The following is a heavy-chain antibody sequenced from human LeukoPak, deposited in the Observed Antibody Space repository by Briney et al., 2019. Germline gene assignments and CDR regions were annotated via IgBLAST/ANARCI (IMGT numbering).Heavy chain of an antibody. V-gene: IGHV3-30*03. Sequence: PGRSLRLSCAASGFTFSNSGMHWVRQAPGTGPEWVAFISHEGTEKYYADSVKGRFTISRGNSKNTLYLQMNNLRDDDTAVFYCATDRGWYFDYWGQGTLVTVSS. J-gene: IGHJ4*02. CDR2: ISHEGTEK. CDR1: GFTFSNSG. CDR3: ATDRGWYFDY. D-gene: IGHD6-19*01.